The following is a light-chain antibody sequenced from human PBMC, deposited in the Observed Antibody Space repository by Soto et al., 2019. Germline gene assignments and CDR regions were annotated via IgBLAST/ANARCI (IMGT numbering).Light chain of an antibody. Sequence: EIVLTQSPATLSLSPGGRATLSCRASQSVSRYLAWYQQKPGQAPRLLIYDASNRATGIPARFSGSGSGTDFTLTISSLEPEDFAVYYCQHRTTPFTFGGGTKVQIK. CDR3: QHRTTPFT. V-gene: IGKV3-11*01. J-gene: IGKJ4*01. CDR1: QSVSRY. CDR2: DAS.